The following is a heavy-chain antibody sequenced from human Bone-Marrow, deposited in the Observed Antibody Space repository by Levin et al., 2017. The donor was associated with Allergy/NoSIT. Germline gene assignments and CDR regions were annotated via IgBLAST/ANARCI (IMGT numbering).Heavy chain of an antibody. V-gene: IGHV1-2*04. CDR2: INPNSGGT. CDR3: ARSAGVGATDY. Sequence: GESLKISCKASGYTFTGYYMHWVRQAPGQGLEWMGWINPNSGGTNYAQKFQGWVTMTRDTSISTAYMELSRLRSDDTAVYYCARSAGVGATDYWGQGTLVTVSS. CDR1: GYTFTGYY. J-gene: IGHJ4*02. D-gene: IGHD1-26*01.